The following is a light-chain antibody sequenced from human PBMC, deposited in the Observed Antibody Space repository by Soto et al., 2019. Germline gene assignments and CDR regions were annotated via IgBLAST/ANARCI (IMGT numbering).Light chain of an antibody. V-gene: IGLV2-14*01. CDR1: SSDVGGYNY. J-gene: IGLJ1*01. CDR3: CSYTSSRTYV. Sequence: QSVLTQPASVSGSPGQSITISCTGTSSDVGGYNYVSWYQQHPGKAPKLMIYAVTDRPSGVSSRFSGSKSGNTASLTISGLQAEDEADYYCCSYTSSRTYVFGTGTKVTVL. CDR2: AVT.